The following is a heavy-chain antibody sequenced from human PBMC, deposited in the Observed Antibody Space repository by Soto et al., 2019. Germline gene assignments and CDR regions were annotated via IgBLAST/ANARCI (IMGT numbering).Heavy chain of an antibody. J-gene: IGHJ4*02. D-gene: IGHD6-13*01. CDR3: ASYYSSSHPNPVEFAY. Sequence: SETLSLTCTVAGGSVSSGSYYWSWIRQPPGKGLEWIGYIYYSGSTNYNPSLKSRVTISVDTSKNQFSLKLSSVTAADTAVYYCASYYSSSHPNPVEFAYWGQGTLVTVSS. CDR1: GGSVSSGSYY. CDR2: IYYSGST. V-gene: IGHV4-61*01.